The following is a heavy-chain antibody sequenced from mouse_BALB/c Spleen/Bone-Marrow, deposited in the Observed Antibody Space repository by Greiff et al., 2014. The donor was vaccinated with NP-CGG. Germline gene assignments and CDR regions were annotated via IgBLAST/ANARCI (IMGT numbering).Heavy chain of an antibody. V-gene: IGHV14-3*02. CDR2: IDPAIGDT. CDR3: TRTFWSFDV. CDR1: GFNIKDTY. Sequence: EVQLQQSGAELVKPGASVKLSCTASGFNIKDTYMHWVKQRPEQGLEWVGRIDPAIGDTKCDPKFQGKATITADTSSNTAYLQLSSLTSEDTAVYYCTRTFWSFDVWGAGTTVTVSS. J-gene: IGHJ1*01.